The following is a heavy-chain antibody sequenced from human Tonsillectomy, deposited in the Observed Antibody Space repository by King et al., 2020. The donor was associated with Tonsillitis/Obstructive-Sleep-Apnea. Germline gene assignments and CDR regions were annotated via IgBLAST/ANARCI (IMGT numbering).Heavy chain of an antibody. J-gene: IGHJ3*01. CDR1: NFHFTAHG. Sequence: HVQLVESGGGVVQPGRSLRLSCAASNFHFTAHGFHWVRQAPGKGLEWVALMSFDGSNENYADSVKGRFTISRDNSKNTLFLQMNSLRVEDTAVYFCARGRYSNYGHSALDLWGPGTMVTVSS. V-gene: IGHV3-30*01. CDR3: ARGRYSNYGHSALDL. CDR2: MSFDGSNE. D-gene: IGHD5-12*01.